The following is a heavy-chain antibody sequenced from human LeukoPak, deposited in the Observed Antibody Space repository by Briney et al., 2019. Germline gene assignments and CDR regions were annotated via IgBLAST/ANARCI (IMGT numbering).Heavy chain of an antibody. V-gene: IGHV4-4*09. CDR3: AKLGGKVVPAAIAPRRGQYYYYYMDV. J-gene: IGHJ6*03. CDR1: GGSISSYY. Sequence: SETLSLTCTVSGGSISSYYWSWIRQPPGKGLEWIGYIYTSGSTNYNPSLKSRVTISVDTSKNQFSLKLSSVTAADTAVYYCAKLGGKVVPAAIAPRRGQYYYYYMDVWGKGTTVTVSS. D-gene: IGHD2-2*01. CDR2: IYTSGST.